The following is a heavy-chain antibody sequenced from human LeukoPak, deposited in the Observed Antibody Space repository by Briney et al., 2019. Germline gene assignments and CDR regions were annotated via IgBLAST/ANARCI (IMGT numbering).Heavy chain of an antibody. Sequence: GGSLRLSCAASGFTFSSYGMHWVRQAPGKGLEWVAVIWYDGSNKYYADSVKGRFTIPRDNSKNTLYLQMNSLRAEDTAVYYCAKGGNYYNFDYWGQGTLVTVSS. CDR2: IWYDGSNK. CDR3: AKGGNYYNFDY. J-gene: IGHJ4*02. V-gene: IGHV3-33*06. CDR1: GFTFSSYG. D-gene: IGHD1-26*01.